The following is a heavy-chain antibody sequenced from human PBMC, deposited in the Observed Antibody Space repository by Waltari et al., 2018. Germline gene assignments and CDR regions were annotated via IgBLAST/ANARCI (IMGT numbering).Heavy chain of an antibody. CDR2: INHSGST. Sequence: QVQLQQWGAGLLKPSETLSLTCAVYGGSFSGYYWRWIRQPPGKVLEWIGEINHSGSTNYNPSLKSRVTISVDTSKNQFSLKLSSVTAADTAVYYCARGRSSSWLYYYYGMDVWGQGTTVTVSS. J-gene: IGHJ6*02. D-gene: IGHD6-13*01. V-gene: IGHV4-34*01. CDR3: ARGRSSSWLYYYYGMDV. CDR1: GGSFSGYY.